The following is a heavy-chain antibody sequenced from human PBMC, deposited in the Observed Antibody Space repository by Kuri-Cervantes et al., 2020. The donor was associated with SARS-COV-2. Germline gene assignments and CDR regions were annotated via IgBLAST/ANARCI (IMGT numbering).Heavy chain of an antibody. V-gene: IGHV2-5*08. CDR3: AHRPEEPYCSGGSCYETAVQYNWFDP. D-gene: IGHD2-15*01. J-gene: IGHJ5*02. CDR2: IYWDDDK. CDR1: GFSLTTSGMR. Sequence: SGPTLVKPTQTLTLTCTFSGFSLTTSGMRVSWIRQPPGKALEWLALIYWDDDKRYSPSLKSRLTITKDTSKNQVVLTMTNMDPVDTATYYCAHRPEEPYCSGGSCYETAVQYNWFDPWGQGTLVTVSS.